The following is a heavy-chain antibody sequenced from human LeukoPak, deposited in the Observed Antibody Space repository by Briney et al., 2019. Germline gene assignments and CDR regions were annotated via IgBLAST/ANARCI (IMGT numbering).Heavy chain of an antibody. V-gene: IGHV4-34*01. CDR2: INHSGST. CDR3: ARHSGVLRFLEWLLSGAFDI. Sequence: PSETLSLTCAVYGGSFSGYYWSWIRQPPGKGLGWIGEINHSGSTNYNPSLKSRVTISVDTSKNQFSLKLSSVTAADTAVYYCARHSGVLRFLEWLLSGAFDIWGQGTMVTVSS. CDR1: GGSFSGYY. D-gene: IGHD3-3*01. J-gene: IGHJ3*02.